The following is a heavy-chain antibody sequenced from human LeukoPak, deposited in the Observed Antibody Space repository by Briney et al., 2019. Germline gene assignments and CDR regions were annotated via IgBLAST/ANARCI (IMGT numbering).Heavy chain of an antibody. D-gene: IGHD6-13*01. CDR1: GFTVSSNY. V-gene: IGHV3-66*02. CDR2: IYSGGST. Sequence: PGGSLRLSCAASGFTVSSNYMSWVRQAPGKGLEWVSVIYSGGSTYYADSVKGRFTISRDNSKNTLYLHMDSLRAEDTAVYYCASHSSSWVYYYMDVWGKGTTVTVSS. J-gene: IGHJ6*03. CDR3: ASHSSSWVYYYMDV.